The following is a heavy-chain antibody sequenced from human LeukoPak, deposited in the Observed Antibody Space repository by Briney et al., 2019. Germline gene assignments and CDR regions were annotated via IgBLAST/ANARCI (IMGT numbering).Heavy chain of an antibody. V-gene: IGHV3-53*01. CDR1: GLIVSSNY. CDR2: LYGDGST. D-gene: IGHD5-12*01. J-gene: IGHJ3*02. CDR3: ARVIVATNTFDAFDI. Sequence: GGSLRLSCAASGLIVSSNYMSWVRQAPGKGLEWVSLLYGDGSTYYADSMKGRFTISRDNSKNTLYLQMNSLRVEDTAVYYCARVIVATNTFDAFDIWGQGTMVTVSS.